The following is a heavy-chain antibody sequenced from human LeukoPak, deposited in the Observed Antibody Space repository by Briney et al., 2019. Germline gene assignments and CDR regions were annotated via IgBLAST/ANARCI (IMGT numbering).Heavy chain of an antibody. V-gene: IGHV1-69*13. J-gene: IGHJ6*03. CDR3: ASYGSGRPGGYYYYYMDV. D-gene: IGHD3-10*01. CDR1: GGTLSSYA. Sequence: SVKVSCKASGGTLSSYAISWVRQAPGQGLEWMGVSIPIFGTANYAQKFQGRVTITADESTSTAYMELSSLRSEDTAVYYCASYGSGRPGGYYYYYMDVWGKGTTVTISS. CDR2: SIPIFGTA.